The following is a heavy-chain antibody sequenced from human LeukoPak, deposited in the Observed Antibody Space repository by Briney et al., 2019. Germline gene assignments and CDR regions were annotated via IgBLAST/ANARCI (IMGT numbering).Heavy chain of an antibody. D-gene: IGHD2-15*01. Sequence: PGGSLRLSCAASEFTFSNYGMHWVRQAPGKGLEWVAFIRYDGGNKYYADSVKGRFTISRDNSKNTLYLQMNSLRAEDTAVYYCAKGGSGSFVVATIFDYWGQGTLVTVSS. V-gene: IGHV3-30*02. CDR3: AKGGSGSFVVATIFDY. J-gene: IGHJ4*02. CDR1: EFTFSNYG. CDR2: IRYDGGNK.